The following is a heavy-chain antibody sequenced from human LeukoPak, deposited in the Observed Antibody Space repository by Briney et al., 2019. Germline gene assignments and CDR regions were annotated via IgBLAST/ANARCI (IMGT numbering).Heavy chain of an antibody. Sequence: GASVMVSCKASGYTFTSYDINWVRQATGQGLEWMGWMNPNSGNTGYAQKFQGRVTMTRNTSISTAYMELSSLRSEDTAVYYCARTPRGYSYGCFDYWGQGTLVTVSS. D-gene: IGHD5-18*01. V-gene: IGHV1-8*01. CDR2: MNPNSGNT. J-gene: IGHJ4*02. CDR1: GYTFTSYD. CDR3: ARTPRGYSYGCFDY.